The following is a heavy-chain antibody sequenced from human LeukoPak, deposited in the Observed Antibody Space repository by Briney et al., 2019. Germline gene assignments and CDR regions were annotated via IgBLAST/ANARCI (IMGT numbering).Heavy chain of an antibody. V-gene: IGHV3-33*01. CDR1: GFNFRNYY. CDR3: ARAYYFDTTGHDSDALDI. Sequence: GGSLRLSCAASGFNFRNYYMHWVRQSPGKGLEWLASIRSDANNKYYADSVKGLFTISRDNAKKTLFLQMNSLRAEDTAVYYCARAYYFDTTGHDSDALDIWGRGTMVTVSS. J-gene: IGHJ3*02. CDR2: IRSDANNK. D-gene: IGHD3-22*01.